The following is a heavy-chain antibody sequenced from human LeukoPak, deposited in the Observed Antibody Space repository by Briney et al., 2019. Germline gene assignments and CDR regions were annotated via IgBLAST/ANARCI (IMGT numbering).Heavy chain of an antibody. V-gene: IGHV1-2*06. CDR1: GYTFTGYY. D-gene: IGHD4-17*01. J-gene: IGHJ4*02. Sequence: EASVKVSCKASGYTFTGYYMHWVRQAPGQGLEWMGRINPNSGGTNYAQKFQGRVTMTGDTSISTAYMELSRLRSDDTAVYYCARGYGDEYYFDYWGQGTLVTVSS. CDR3: ARGYGDEYYFDY. CDR2: INPNSGGT.